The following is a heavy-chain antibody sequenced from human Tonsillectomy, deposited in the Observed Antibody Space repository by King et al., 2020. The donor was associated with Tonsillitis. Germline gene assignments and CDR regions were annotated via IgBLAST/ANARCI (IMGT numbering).Heavy chain of an antibody. CDR3: AKWRQGDQQPAVFDY. D-gene: IGHD6-13*01. CDR2: ITGGADFT. Sequence: VQLVESGGGLVQPGGSLGLSCAASGFTFSNYAMTWVRQAPGKGLEWVAGITGGADFTCYTDSVKGRFTISRDNSNNTLYLQMNSLRAEDTAVYYCAKWRQGDQQPAVFDYWGQGTLVTVSS. J-gene: IGHJ4*02. V-gene: IGHV3-23*04. CDR1: GFTFSNYA.